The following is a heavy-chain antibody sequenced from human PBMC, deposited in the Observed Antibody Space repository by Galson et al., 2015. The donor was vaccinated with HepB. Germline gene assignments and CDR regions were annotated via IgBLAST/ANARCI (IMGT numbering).Heavy chain of an antibody. CDR1: GYSFTDYW. CDR2: IYPSDSDT. CDR3: ARGYSSSPPGFDY. D-gene: IGHD6-6*01. V-gene: IGHV5-51*01. Sequence: QSGAEVKKPGESLKISCKGSGYSFTDYWIGWVRQMPGKGLEWMGIIYPSDSDTRYSPSFQGQVTMSTDKAISTAYLQWSSLKAPDTAMYYCARGYSSSPPGFDYWGQGTLVTVSS. J-gene: IGHJ4*02.